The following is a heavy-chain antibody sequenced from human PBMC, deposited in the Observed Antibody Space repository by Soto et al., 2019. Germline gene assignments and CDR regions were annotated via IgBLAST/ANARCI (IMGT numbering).Heavy chain of an antibody. D-gene: IGHD2-15*01. V-gene: IGHV1-58*01. CDR1: GFTFRSSA. J-gene: IGHJ6*02. Sequence: VKVSCKTSGFTFRSSAVQWVRQARGQRLEWIGWLVVGTGNTNYAQKFQQRVTISSDRSTNTVSMELSSLTSEDTAVYYCATGAYCSGGSCSDYYYYYYGMDLWGQGTTVTVSS. CDR3: ATGAYCSGGSCSDYYYYYYGMDL. CDR2: LVVGTGNT.